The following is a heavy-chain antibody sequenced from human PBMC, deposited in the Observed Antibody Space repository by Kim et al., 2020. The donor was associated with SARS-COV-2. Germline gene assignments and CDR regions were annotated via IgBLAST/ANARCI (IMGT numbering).Heavy chain of an antibody. CDR3: AKEASGYLVWDDRVGYSPYYFDL. Sequence: GGSLRLSCTASGFTLSTHGMSWVRLAPGKGLEWLAASSGSGNLRHYANSLEGRLSISRDNAKNTLYLQINRLRPDDTAVYFCAKEASGYLVWDDRVGYSPYYFDLWGQGTQVTVSS. V-gene: IGHV3-23*01. CDR2: SSGSGNLR. CDR1: GFTLSTHG. D-gene: IGHD3-22*01. J-gene: IGHJ4*02.